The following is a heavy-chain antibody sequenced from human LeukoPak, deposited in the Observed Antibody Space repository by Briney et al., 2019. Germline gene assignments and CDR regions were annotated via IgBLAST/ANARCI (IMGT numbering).Heavy chain of an antibody. CDR2: IYTSGST. Sequence: SETLSLTCTVSGGSLSSYYWSWIRQPAGKGLEWIGRIYTSGSTNYNPSLKSRVTMSVDTSKNQFSLKLSSVTAADTAVYYCARGGLVAATPYYFDYWGQGTLVTVSS. V-gene: IGHV4-4*07. D-gene: IGHD2-15*01. CDR3: ARGGLVAATPYYFDY. J-gene: IGHJ4*02. CDR1: GGSLSSYY.